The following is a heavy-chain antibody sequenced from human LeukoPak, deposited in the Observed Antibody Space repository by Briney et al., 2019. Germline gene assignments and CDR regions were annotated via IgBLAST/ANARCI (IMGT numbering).Heavy chain of an antibody. J-gene: IGHJ4*02. CDR3: ASSLYYDYVWGSYLRHFDY. D-gene: IGHD3-16*02. Sequence: GGSLRLSCAASGFTFSSYSMNWVRQAPGKGLVWVSRINSDGSSTSYADSVKGRFTISRDNAKNTLYLQMNSLRAEDTAVYYCASSLYYDYVWGSYLRHFDYWGQGTLVTVSS. CDR1: GFTFSSYS. CDR2: INSDGSST. V-gene: IGHV3-74*01.